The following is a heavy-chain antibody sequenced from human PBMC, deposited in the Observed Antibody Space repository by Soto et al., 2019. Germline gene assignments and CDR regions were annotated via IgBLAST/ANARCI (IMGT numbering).Heavy chain of an antibody. CDR3: ARGTSSDY. V-gene: IGHV4-31*03. CDR2: IFYSGSP. D-gene: IGHD1-7*01. Sequence: KTSETLSLTCTVSGRSISSGGYYWNWIRQRPGRGLEWIGNIFYSGSPSYNPSLKSRVNISLDTSKNQFSLRLTSVTAADTAVYYCARGTSSDYWGQGTLVTVSS. J-gene: IGHJ4*02. CDR1: GRSISSGGYY.